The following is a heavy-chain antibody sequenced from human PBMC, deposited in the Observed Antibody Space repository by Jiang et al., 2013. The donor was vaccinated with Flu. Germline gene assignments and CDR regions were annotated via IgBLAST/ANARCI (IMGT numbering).Heavy chain of an antibody. CDR3: ARADIVVVTAIEF. CDR2: INAGNGNT. D-gene: IGHD2-21*02. CDR1: GYTFTSYA. V-gene: IGHV1-3*01. J-gene: IGHJ4*02. Sequence: GAEVKKPGASVKVSCKASGYTFTSYAMHWVRQAPGQRLEWMGWINAGNGNTKYSQKFQGRVTITRDTSASTAYMELSSLRSEDTAVYYCARADIVVVTAIEFWGQGTLVTVSS.